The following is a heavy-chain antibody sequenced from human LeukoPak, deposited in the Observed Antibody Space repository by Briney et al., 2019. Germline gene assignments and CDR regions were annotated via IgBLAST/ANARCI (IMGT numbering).Heavy chain of an antibody. J-gene: IGHJ3*02. CDR3: AKEGSSGWYDAFDI. Sequence: GRSLRLSCAASGFTFSSYGMHWVRQAPGKGLEWVAFIRYDGSNKYYADSVKGRFTISRDNSKNTLYLQMDSLRAEDTAVYYCAKEGSSGWYDAFDIWGQGTMVTVSS. CDR1: GFTFSSYG. D-gene: IGHD6-19*01. CDR2: IRYDGSNK. V-gene: IGHV3-30*02.